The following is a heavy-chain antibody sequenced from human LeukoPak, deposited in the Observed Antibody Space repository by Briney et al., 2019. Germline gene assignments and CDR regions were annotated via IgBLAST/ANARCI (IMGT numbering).Heavy chain of an antibody. D-gene: IGHD5-18*01. Sequence: PGGSLRLSCAASGFTFNTYAMSWVRQAPGKGLEWVSGVIGSGKSTFYADSVKGRFTISRDNSKDTLSLQMNSLRAEDTAVYYCAKDIAQGYTFGSIEQDYWGQGTLVTVSS. J-gene: IGHJ4*02. CDR1: GFTFNTYA. CDR3: AKDIAQGYTFGSIEQDY. V-gene: IGHV3-23*01. CDR2: VIGSGKST.